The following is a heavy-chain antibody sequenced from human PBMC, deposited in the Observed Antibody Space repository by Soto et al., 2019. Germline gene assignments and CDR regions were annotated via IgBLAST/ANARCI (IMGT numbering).Heavy chain of an antibody. V-gene: IGHV3-30*18. CDR2: ISYDGSNK. D-gene: IGHD3-22*01. Sequence: GGSLRLSCAASGFTFSSYGMHWVRQAPGKGLEWVAVISYDGSNKYYADSVKGRFTISRDNSKNTLYLQMNSLRAEDTAVYYCAKDRYYYDSSGYLDYWGQGTLVTVSS. CDR3: AKDRYYYDSSGYLDY. CDR1: GFTFSSYG. J-gene: IGHJ4*02.